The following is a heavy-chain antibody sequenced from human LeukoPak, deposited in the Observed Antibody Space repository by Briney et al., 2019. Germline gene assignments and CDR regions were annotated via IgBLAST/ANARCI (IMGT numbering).Heavy chain of an antibody. CDR1: GYTFTSYY. D-gene: IGHD3-22*01. Sequence: EASVKVSCKASGYTFTSYYMHWVRQAPGQGLEWMGIIIPSGGRTSYAQKFQGRVTMTRDTSTSTVYMELSSLRSEGTAVYYCARVYYDSSGYYYFDYWGQGTLVTVSS. V-gene: IGHV1-46*01. CDR2: IIPSGGRT. CDR3: ARVYYDSSGYYYFDY. J-gene: IGHJ4*02.